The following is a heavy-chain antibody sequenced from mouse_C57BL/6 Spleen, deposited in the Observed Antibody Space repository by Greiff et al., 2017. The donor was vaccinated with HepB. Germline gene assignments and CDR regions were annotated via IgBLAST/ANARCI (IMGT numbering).Heavy chain of an antibody. CDR3: ARGGNYWDY. D-gene: IGHD2-14*01. J-gene: IGHJ2*01. CDR2: INYDGSST. V-gene: IGHV5-16*01. CDR1: GFTFSDYY. Sequence: EVNLVESEGGLVQPGSSMKLSCTASGFTFSDYYMAWVRQVPEKGLEWVANINYDGSSTYYLDSLKSRFIISRDNAKNILYLQMSSLKSEDTATYYCARGGNYWDYWGQGTTLTVSS.